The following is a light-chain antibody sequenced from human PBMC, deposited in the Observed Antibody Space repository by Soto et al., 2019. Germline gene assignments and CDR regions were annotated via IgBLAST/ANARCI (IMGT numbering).Light chain of an antibody. CDR2: AHI. CDR1: RSNVGTNL. CDR3: AFGDDALNVYV. Sequence: QSVLTQPPSASGTPGQRVTISCSGRRSNVGTNLVNWYQQLPGTAPKLLIYAHIQRPSGVPDRFSGSTSGTSASLAISGLKSEDEAVYSCAFGDDALNVYVFGTGPKSTVL. V-gene: IGLV1-44*01. J-gene: IGLJ1*01.